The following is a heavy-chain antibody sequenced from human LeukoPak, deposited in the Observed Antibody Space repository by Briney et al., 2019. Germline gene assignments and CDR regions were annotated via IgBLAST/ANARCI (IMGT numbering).Heavy chain of an antibody. V-gene: IGHV1-18*01. Sequence: ASVKVSCKASGYTFTTYGISWVRQAPGQGLEWMGWINAYNGNTNYAQKLQGRVTMTTDTSTSTAYMELRSLRSDDTAVYYCAREYYFDTTGYLPFDSWGQGTLVTVSS. CDR2: INAYNGNT. CDR3: AREYYFDTTGYLPFDS. J-gene: IGHJ4*02. CDR1: GYTFTTYG. D-gene: IGHD3-22*01.